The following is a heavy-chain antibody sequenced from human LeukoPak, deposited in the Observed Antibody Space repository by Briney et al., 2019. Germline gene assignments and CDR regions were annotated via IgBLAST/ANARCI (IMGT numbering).Heavy chain of an antibody. CDR1: GSTFSNYW. J-gene: IGHJ4*02. D-gene: IGHD2-21*01. CDR3: EGDLGN. V-gene: IGHV3-7*01. CDR2: INRDGSGK. Sequence: PGGSLRLSCAASGSTFSNYWTRWVRQAPGKGLEWVANINRDGSGKYYVDSLTGRFTISRDNPKNSLYLEMNSLRVEDTAVYYCEGDLGNWGQGTMVTVSS.